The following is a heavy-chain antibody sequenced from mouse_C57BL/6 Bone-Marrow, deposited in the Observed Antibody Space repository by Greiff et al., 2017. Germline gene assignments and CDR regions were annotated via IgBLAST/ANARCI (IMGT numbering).Heavy chain of an antibody. Sequence: QVQLQQSGAELVKPGASVKLSCKASGYTFTSYWMHWVKQRPGQGLEWIGMIHPNSGSTNYNEKFKSKTTLTVDKSSSTAYMQLSSLTSEDSAVYYCGRCYYYDGYAMDDWGQGTSVTVSS. CDR2: IHPNSGST. CDR1: GYTFTSYW. V-gene: IGHV1-64*01. CDR3: GRCYYYDGYAMDD. J-gene: IGHJ4*01. D-gene: IGHD1-1*01.